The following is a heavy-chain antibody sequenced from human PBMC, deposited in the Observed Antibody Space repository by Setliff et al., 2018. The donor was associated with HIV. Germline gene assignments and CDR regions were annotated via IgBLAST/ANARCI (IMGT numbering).Heavy chain of an antibody. CDR1: GGSISSHY. V-gene: IGHV4-4*07. CDR2: VYTSGSI. J-gene: IGHJ4*02. D-gene: IGHD6-13*01. CDR3: ARTLAAAGIAAYY. Sequence: SETLSLTCAVSGGSISSHYWNWIRQPAGKGPEWIGHVYTSGSINYNPSLKSRVTISVDTSKNQFSLKLSSVTAADTAVYYCARTLAAAGIAAYYWGQGTLVTVSS.